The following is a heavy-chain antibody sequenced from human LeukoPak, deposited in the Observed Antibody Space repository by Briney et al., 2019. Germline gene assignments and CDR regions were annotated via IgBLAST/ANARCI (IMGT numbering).Heavy chain of an antibody. V-gene: IGHV3-23*01. D-gene: IGHD1-26*01. CDR3: VKDLGRYRNNCFDY. CDR2: ISGSGGGT. J-gene: IGHJ4*02. CDR1: GSTFSSYA. Sequence: GGSLRLSCAASGSTFSSYAMSWVRQAPEKGLEWVSTISGSGGGTYYADSVKGRFTISRDDSKNTLYLQMNSLRAEDTAVYYCVKDLGRYRNNCFDYWGQGTLVTVSS.